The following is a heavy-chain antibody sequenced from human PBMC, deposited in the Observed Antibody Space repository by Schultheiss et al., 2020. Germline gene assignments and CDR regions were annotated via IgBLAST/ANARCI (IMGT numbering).Heavy chain of an antibody. D-gene: IGHD3/OR15-3a*01. V-gene: IGHV4-4*07. CDR3: ARDTEDWDSRAGYYYYGMDV. CDR2: IYTSGST. CDR1: GASISSYY. J-gene: IGHJ6*02. Sequence: SQTLSLTCTVSGASISSYYWSWIRQPAGKGLEWIGRIYTSGSTYYNPSLKSRVTISVDRSKNQFSLRLTSVTAADTAVYYCARDTEDWDSRAGYYYYGMDVWGQGTTVTVSS.